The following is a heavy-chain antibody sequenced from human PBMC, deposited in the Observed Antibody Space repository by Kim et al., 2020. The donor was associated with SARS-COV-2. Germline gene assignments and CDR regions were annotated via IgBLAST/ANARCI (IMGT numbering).Heavy chain of an antibody. CDR1: GFTFSSYA. Sequence: GGSLRLSCAASGFTFSSYAMHWVRQAPGKGLEWVAVISYDGSNKYYADSVKGRFTISRDNSKNTLYLQMNSLRAEDTAVYYCARESSDYVWGSPNHFDYWGQGTLVTVSS. J-gene: IGHJ4*02. CDR2: ISYDGSNK. V-gene: IGHV3-30*04. CDR3: ARESSDYVWGSPNHFDY. D-gene: IGHD3-16*01.